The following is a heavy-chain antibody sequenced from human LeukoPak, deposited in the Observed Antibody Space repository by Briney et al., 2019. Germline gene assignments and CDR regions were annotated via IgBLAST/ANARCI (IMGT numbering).Heavy chain of an antibody. CDR2: IYYSGST. CDR3: ARVDDYGDYCFDY. J-gene: IGHJ4*02. Sequence: SQTLSLTCTVSGGSISSGGYHWSWIRQHPGKGLEWIGYIYYSGSTYYNPSLKSRVTISVDTSKNQFSLKLSSVTAADTAVYYCARVDDYGDYCFDYWGQGTLVTVSS. D-gene: IGHD4-17*01. CDR1: GGSISSGGYH. V-gene: IGHV4-31*03.